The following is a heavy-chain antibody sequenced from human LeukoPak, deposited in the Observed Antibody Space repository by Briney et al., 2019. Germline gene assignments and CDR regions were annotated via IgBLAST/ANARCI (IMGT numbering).Heavy chain of an antibody. V-gene: IGHV3-48*02. CDR3: AREGGFYRPLDY. D-gene: IGHD6-25*01. J-gene: IGHJ4*02. Sequence: GGSLRLSCAASGFTFSIYSMNWVRQAPGKGLEWVSYIRSSSSTIYYADSVKGRFTISTDNAKNSLYLQMNSLRDEDTAVYYCAREGGFYRPLDYSGQGTLVTVSS. CDR1: GFTFSIYS. CDR2: IRSSSSTI.